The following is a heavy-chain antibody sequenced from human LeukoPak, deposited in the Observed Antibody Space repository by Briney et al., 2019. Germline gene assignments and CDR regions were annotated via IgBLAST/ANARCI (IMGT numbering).Heavy chain of an antibody. Sequence: ASVKVSCKTSGYTFTGYYMHWVRQAPGQGLEWMGWINPNSGGTNYAQRFQGRVTMPRDTSISTAYMELSRLRSDDSAVYYCARYFYDSSGSSSDAFDIWGQGTMVTVSS. CDR1: GYTFTGYY. CDR2: INPNSGGT. J-gene: IGHJ3*02. D-gene: IGHD3-22*01. CDR3: ARYFYDSSGSSSDAFDI. V-gene: IGHV1-2*02.